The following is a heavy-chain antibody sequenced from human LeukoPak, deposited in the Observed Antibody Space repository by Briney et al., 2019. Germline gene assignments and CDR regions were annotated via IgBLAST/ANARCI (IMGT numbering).Heavy chain of an antibody. CDR2: ISYDGSNK. Sequence: GGSLRLSCAASGFTFSSSGIYWVRQAPGKGLEWVAVISYDGSNKYYADSVKGRFTISRDDSKNMLYLQMNSLRAEDTAVYYCAKDRSSGWYRAIDYWGQGTLVTVSS. D-gene: IGHD6-19*01. CDR1: GFTFSSSG. V-gene: IGHV3-30*18. CDR3: AKDRSSGWYRAIDY. J-gene: IGHJ4*02.